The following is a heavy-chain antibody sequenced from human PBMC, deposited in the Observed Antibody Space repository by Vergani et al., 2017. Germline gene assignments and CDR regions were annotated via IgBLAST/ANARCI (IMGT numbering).Heavy chain of an antibody. CDR3: AMEGFYLAFDV. D-gene: IGHD3-3*01. CDR1: GFTFNNFD. V-gene: IGHV3-30*03. CDR2: LSPDGRRQ. Sequence: QVQLVESGGNVVQSGRSLRLSCAVSGFTFNNFDVHWVRQSPGKGLEWMAQLSPDGRRQHYVDSVKGRFTLSRDISTNTVYLQMNSLRFEDTATYYCAMEGFYLAFDVWGQGTMVTVSS. J-gene: IGHJ3*01.